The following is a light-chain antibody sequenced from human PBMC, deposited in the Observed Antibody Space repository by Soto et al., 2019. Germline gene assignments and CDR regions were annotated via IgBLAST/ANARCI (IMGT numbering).Light chain of an antibody. Sequence: DIVLTQSPGTLSLSPGERATLSCRASQSVTSNYIAWYQQKPGQAPRLIIYGASTRATGIPARFSGGWSGTEFTLTISSLQSEDVAVYYCQQYNNWPRTLGQGTKVDIK. CDR1: QSVTSN. J-gene: IGKJ1*01. CDR3: QQYNNWPRT. V-gene: IGKV3-15*01. CDR2: GAS.